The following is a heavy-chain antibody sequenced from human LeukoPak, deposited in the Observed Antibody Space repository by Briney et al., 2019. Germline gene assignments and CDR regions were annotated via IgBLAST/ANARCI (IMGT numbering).Heavy chain of an antibody. Sequence: PSETLSLTCAVSGYPINNAYYWGWIRQPPGKGLEWIGSIYHSGSTYYNPSLKSRVTISVDTSKNQFSPKLSSVTAADTAVYYCARLVSGGIDYWGQGTLVTVSS. D-gene: IGHD6-13*01. CDR2: IYHSGST. J-gene: IGHJ4*02. CDR1: GYPINNAYY. CDR3: ARLVSGGIDY. V-gene: IGHV4-38-2*01.